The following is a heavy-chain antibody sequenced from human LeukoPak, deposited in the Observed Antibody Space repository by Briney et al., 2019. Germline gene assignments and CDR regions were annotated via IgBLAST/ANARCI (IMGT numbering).Heavy chain of an antibody. CDR3: ARGSYLYYYDSSGYRYAFYI. CDR2: IYHIGST. Sequence: SETLSLTRTVSRYSFSSGYYWGWIRQPPGKGLEWIGRIYHIGSTYYNPSPKSRVSISVDTSKNQFSRKLCSVTAADTAVYYWARGSYLYYYDSSGYRYAFYIWGQGTMVTVSS. V-gene: IGHV4-38-2*02. D-gene: IGHD3-22*01. CDR1: RYSFSSGYY. J-gene: IGHJ3*02.